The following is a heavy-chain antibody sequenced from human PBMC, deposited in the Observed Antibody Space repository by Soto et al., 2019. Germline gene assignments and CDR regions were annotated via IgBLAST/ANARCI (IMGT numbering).Heavy chain of an antibody. J-gene: IGHJ2*01. D-gene: IGHD5-12*01. CDR1: GGTFTNYA. V-gene: IGHV1-69*18. Sequence: QAQLVQSGAEMKKPGSSVKVSCKASGGTFTNYAIDWMRQTPGHGLQWLGTFTPAFGTANYPQKYQDRVTINAEEPPSTTFFALNNRTYEDAGLYYCAREGGDGYDWEGYWFFDLWGPGTLVTVSS. CDR3: AREGGDGYDWEGYWFFDL. CDR2: FTPAFGTA.